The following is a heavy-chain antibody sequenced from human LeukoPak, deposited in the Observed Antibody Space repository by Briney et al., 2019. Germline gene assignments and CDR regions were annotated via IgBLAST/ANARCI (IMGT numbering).Heavy chain of an antibody. D-gene: IGHD2-21*02. CDR2: VSAYNGNT. CDR3: AREFRVVMTAFLDY. J-gene: IGHJ4*02. V-gene: IGHV1-18*01. Sequence: GASVKVSCKASGYTFTSYGISWVRQAPGQGLEWMGWVSAYNGNTNYAQKLQGRVTMTTDTSTSTACMELRSLRSDDTAVYFCAREFRVVMTAFLDYWGQGTLVIVSS. CDR1: GYTFTSYG.